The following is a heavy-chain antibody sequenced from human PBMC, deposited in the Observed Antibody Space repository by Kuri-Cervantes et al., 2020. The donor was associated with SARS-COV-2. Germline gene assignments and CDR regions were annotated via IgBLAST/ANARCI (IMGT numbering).Heavy chain of an antibody. J-gene: IGHJ4*02. D-gene: IGHD6-13*01. CDR3: ATGYSSSWDTPPDY. Sequence: ASVKVSCKVSGYTLTGLSMHWVRQAPGKGLEWMGGFDPEDGETIYAQKFQGRVTMTEDTSTDTAYMELSSLRSEDTAVYYCATGYSSSWDTPPDYWGQGTLVTVSS. CDR2: FDPEDGET. V-gene: IGHV1-24*01. CDR1: GYTLTGLS.